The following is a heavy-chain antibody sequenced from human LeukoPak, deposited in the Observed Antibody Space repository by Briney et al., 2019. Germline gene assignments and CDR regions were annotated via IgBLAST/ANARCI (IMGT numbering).Heavy chain of an antibody. CDR2: IYYSGST. J-gene: IGHJ4*02. D-gene: IGHD1-14*01. Sequence: SETLSLTCTVSGGSISSSSYYWGWIRQPPEKGLEWIGSIYYSGSTYYNPSLKSRVTISVDTSKNQFSLKLSSVTAADTAVYYCARHVEDERTPFLRGYFDYWGQGTLVTVSS. CDR3: ARHVEDERTPFLRGYFDY. V-gene: IGHV4-39*01. CDR1: GGSISSSSYY.